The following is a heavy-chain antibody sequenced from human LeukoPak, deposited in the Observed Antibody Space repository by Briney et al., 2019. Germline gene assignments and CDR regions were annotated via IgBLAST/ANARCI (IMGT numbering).Heavy chain of an antibody. CDR1: GFTFSSYW. Sequence: GGSLRLSCAASGFTFSSYWMSWVRQAPGKGLEWVSIIYTNDDTYYADSLKGRFTISRDYYRNTLYLQMNSLRDEDTAVYYCARGGAPNLADYWGPGTLVTVSS. CDR2: IYTNDDT. J-gene: IGHJ4*02. CDR3: ARGGAPNLADY. D-gene: IGHD1-7*01. V-gene: IGHV3-53*01.